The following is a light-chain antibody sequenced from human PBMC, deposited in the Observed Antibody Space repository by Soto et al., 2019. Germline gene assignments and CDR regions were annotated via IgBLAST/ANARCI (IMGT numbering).Light chain of an antibody. CDR1: SSDVGGYNY. CDR2: EVT. Sequence: QSALTRPASVSGSPGQSITISCTGTSSDVGGYNYVCWYQQHPGKAPKLIIYEVTNRPSGVSNRFSASKSGNTASLSISGLQAEDEADYYCSSYTSSGTVVFGGGTKVTVL. J-gene: IGLJ2*01. CDR3: SSYTSSGTVV. V-gene: IGLV2-14*03.